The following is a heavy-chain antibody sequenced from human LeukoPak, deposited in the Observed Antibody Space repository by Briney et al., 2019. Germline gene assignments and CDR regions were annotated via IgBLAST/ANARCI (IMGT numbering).Heavy chain of an antibody. J-gene: IGHJ3*02. D-gene: IGHD6-19*01. CDR2: ISGSGGST. CDR1: GFTFTTYG. CDR3: AKPLSSGWPFDAFDI. Sequence: GGSLRLSCAASGFTFTTYGMIWVRQAPGKGLEWVSAISGSGGSTYYADSVKGRFTISRDNSKNTLYLQMNSLRAEDTAVYYCAKPLSSGWPFDAFDIWGQGTMVTVSS. V-gene: IGHV3-23*01.